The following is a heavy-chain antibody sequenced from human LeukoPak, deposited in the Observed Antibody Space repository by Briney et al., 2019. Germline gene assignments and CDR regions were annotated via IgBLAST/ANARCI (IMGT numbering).Heavy chain of an antibody. CDR1: GYTFTSYG. J-gene: IGHJ5*02. D-gene: IGHD3-3*01. CDR3: ARSLRFLEWPHPHNRFDP. CDR2: ISAYNGNT. V-gene: IGHV1-18*01. Sequence: GASVNVSCKASGYTFTSYGISWVRQAPGQGLEWMGWISAYNGNTNYAQKLQGRVTMTTDTSTSTAYMELRSLRSDDTAVYYCARSLRFLEWPHPHNRFDPWGQGTLVTVSS.